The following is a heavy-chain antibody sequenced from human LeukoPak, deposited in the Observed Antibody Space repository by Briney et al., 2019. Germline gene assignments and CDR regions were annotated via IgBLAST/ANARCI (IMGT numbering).Heavy chain of an antibody. J-gene: IGHJ4*02. Sequence: GASVTVSFTASGYTFTVYYLHWVRQAPGQGLEWMGWINPNSGGTKYAQKFQGRVTMTKDTSISTAYMDLSRLRSDDTAVYYCARDYYGSGSYYQLGYWGQGTLVTVSS. CDR3: ARDYYGSGSYYQLGY. CDR2: INPNSGGT. D-gene: IGHD3-10*01. CDR1: GYTFTVYY. V-gene: IGHV1-2*02.